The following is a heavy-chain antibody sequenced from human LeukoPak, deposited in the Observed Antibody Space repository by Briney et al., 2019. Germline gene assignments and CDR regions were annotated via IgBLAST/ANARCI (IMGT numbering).Heavy chain of an antibody. V-gene: IGHV4-39*01. CDR1: GGSISSSSYY. CDR2: IYYSGST. Sequence: NASETLSLTCTVSGGSISSSSYYWGWIRQPPGKGLEWIGSIYYSGSTYYNPSLKSRVTISVDTSKNQFSLKLSSVTAADTAVYYCARLPYCGGDCYTGFWFDPWGQGTLVTVSS. CDR3: ARLPYCGGDCYTGFWFDP. D-gene: IGHD2-21*02. J-gene: IGHJ5*02.